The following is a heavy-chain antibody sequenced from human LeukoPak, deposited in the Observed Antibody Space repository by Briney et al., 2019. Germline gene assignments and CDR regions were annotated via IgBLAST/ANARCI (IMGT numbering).Heavy chain of an antibody. Sequence: GGSLRLSCAASGFTFSDYYMSWIRQAPGKGLEWVSYISSSGSTIYYADSVKGRFTISRDNAKNSLYLRMNSLRAEDTAVYYCARAVYRTHSDYWGQGTLVTVSS. V-gene: IGHV3-11*01. CDR3: ARAVYRTHSDY. D-gene: IGHD3-16*01. J-gene: IGHJ4*02. CDR2: ISSSGSTI. CDR1: GFTFSDYY.